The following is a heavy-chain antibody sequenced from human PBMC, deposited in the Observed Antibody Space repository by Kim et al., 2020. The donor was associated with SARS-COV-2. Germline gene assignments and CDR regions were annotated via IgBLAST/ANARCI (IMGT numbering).Heavy chain of an antibody. CDR2: ISAYNGNT. CDR1: GYTFTSYG. Sequence: ASVKVSCKASGYTFTSYGISWVRQAPGQGLEWMGWISAYNGNTNYAQKLQGRVTMTTDTSTSTAYMELRRLRSDDTAVYYCARDKGNDFWSGYYYYYYMDVWGKGTAVTVSS. D-gene: IGHD3-3*01. V-gene: IGHV1-18*01. J-gene: IGHJ6*03. CDR3: ARDKGNDFWSGYYYYYYMDV.